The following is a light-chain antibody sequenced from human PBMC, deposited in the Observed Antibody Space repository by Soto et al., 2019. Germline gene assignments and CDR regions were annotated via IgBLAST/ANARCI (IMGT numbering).Light chain of an antibody. Sequence: SYELTQPPSVSVSPGETASITCSGDAVPKQYAYWYQQKPGQAPVLVIYKDSERPSGIPGRFSGSSSGTTVTLTISGVQAEDAADYHCKSADRSGTYVCATGRKVNVL. CDR1: AVPKQY. V-gene: IGLV3-25*02. J-gene: IGLJ1*01. CDR3: KSADRSGTYV. CDR2: KDS.